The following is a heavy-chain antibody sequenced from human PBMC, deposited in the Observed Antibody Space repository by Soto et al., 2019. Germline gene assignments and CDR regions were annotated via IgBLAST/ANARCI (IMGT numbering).Heavy chain of an antibody. CDR3: ARGWLVTPHFDY. Sequence: QVQLQESGPGLVKPSQTLSLTCTVSGGSISSGGYYWSWIRRHPGKGLEWIGYIYYSGSAYYNPSLKCRVTLSVDTSKNQFSLKLSSVTAADTAVYYCARGWLVTPHFDYWGQGTLVTVSS. CDR1: GGSISSGGYY. D-gene: IGHD3-9*01. CDR2: IYYSGSA. J-gene: IGHJ4*02. V-gene: IGHV4-31*03.